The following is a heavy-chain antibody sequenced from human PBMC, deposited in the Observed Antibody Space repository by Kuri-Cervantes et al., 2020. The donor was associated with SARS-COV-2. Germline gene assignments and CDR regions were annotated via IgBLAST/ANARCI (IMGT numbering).Heavy chain of an antibody. CDR2: IYYSGST. CDR3: ARVPLWSGYYKDYYYYGMDV. J-gene: IGHJ6*02. V-gene: IGHV4-31*03. D-gene: IGHD3-3*01. Sequence: LRLSCTVSGGSISSGGYYWSWIRQHPGKGLEWIGYIYYSGSTYYNPSLKSRVTISVDTSKNQFSLKLSSVTAADTAVYYCARVPLWSGYYKDYYYYGMDVRGQGTTVTVSS. CDR1: GGSISSGGYY.